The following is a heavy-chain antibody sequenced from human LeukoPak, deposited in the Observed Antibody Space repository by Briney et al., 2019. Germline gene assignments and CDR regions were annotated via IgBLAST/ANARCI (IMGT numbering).Heavy chain of an antibody. V-gene: IGHV3-20*04. J-gene: IGHJ6*03. CDR3: ARDCCGSSHFYYYYRDV. D-gene: IGHD6-13*01. Sequence: GGSLRLSCAASGFTFEDYGMSWVRQVPGKGLEWVSGINWNGGSTGYADSVKGRFSISRDNAKKSLYLQMNSLRAEDTALYYCARDCCGSSHFYYYYRDVWGKGTTVTVSS. CDR2: INWNGGST. CDR1: GFTFEDYG.